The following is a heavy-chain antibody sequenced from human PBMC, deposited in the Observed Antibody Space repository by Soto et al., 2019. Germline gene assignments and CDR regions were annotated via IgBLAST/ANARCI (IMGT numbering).Heavy chain of an antibody. CDR3: ARGRGYSYGLDP. Sequence: QVQLQESGPGLMKPSQTLSLTCTVSGDSISSVYNYWSWIRQPPGEGLEWIGFISYSGTTSYSPSLKSRIAISLDTSKNQFSLSLTSVTAADTAVYYCARGRGYSYGLDPWGQGTLVTVSS. D-gene: IGHD5-12*01. CDR2: ISYSGTT. CDR1: GDSISSVYNY. J-gene: IGHJ5*02. V-gene: IGHV4-30-4*01.